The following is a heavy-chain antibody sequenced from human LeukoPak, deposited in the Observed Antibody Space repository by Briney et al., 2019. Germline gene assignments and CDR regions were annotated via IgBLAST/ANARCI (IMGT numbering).Heavy chain of an antibody. J-gene: IGHJ3*02. D-gene: IGHD3-10*01. V-gene: IGHV3-74*01. CDR3: AKPGSGSGLDAFDI. CDR2: INSDGSST. Sequence: GGSLRLSCAASGFTFSSYWMNWVRQAPGKGLVWVSRINSDGSSTSYADSVKGRFTISRDNAKNTLYLQMNSLRAEDTAVYYCAKPGSGSGLDAFDIWGQGTMVTVSS. CDR1: GFTFSSYW.